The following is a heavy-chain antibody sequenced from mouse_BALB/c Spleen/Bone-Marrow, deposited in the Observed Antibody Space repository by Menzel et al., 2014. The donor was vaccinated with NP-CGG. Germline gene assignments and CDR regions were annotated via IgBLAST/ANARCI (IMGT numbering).Heavy chain of an antibody. CDR1: GFNIKDTY. CDR3: ARWEYYAMEC. V-gene: IGHV14-3*02. CDR2: IDPANGNT. D-gene: IGHD4-1*01. J-gene: IGHJ4*01. Sequence: AQLNQSGAELVKPGASVKLSCTASGFNIKDTYMHWVKQRPEQGLEWIGRIDPANGNTKYDPKFQGKAAITADTSSNTAYLQLSSLTSEDTAVYYCARWEYYAMECRGQRTPVAVSS.